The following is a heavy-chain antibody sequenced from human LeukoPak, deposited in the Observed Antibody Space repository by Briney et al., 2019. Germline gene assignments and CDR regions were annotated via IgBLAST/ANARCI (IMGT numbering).Heavy chain of an antibody. D-gene: IGHD5-24*01. J-gene: IGHJ4*02. CDR2: ISSSSSYI. CDR3: ARDLGKQLQLSPFDY. Sequence: PGGSLRLSCAASGFTFSSYSMNWVRQAPGKGLEWVSSISSSSSYIYYADSVKGRFTISRDNAKNSLYLQMNSLRAGDTAVYYCARDLGKQLQLSPFDYWGQGTLVTVSS. CDR1: GFTFSSYS. V-gene: IGHV3-21*01.